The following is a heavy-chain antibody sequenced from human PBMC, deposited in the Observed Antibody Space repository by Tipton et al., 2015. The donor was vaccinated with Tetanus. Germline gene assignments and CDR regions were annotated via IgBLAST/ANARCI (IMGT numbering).Heavy chain of an antibody. D-gene: IGHD3-22*01. CDR1: GFTFDDYA. Sequence: SGFTFDDYAMHWVRQAPGKGLEWVSGISWNSGSIGYADSVKGRFTISRDNAKNSLYLQMNSLRAEDTALYYCAKDSMSYYDSSRSFDYWGQGTLVPVSS. V-gene: IGHV3-9*01. CDR3: AKDSMSYYDSSRSFDY. CDR2: ISWNSGSI. J-gene: IGHJ4*02.